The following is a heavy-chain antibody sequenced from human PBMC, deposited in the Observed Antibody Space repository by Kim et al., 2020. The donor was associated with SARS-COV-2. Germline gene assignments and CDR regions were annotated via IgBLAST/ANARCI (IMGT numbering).Heavy chain of an antibody. CDR1: GFTFKNYG. D-gene: IGHD2-21*01. CDR2: MTSSGAGT. V-gene: IGHV3-23*01. Sequence: GGSLRLSCAASGFTFKNYGMTWVRQAPGKGLEWVSTMTSSGAGTFYADSVKGRFTISRDDSKNTLYLHMNSLRVEDTAIYYCAKHLLLYLCPGTLVTV. J-gene: IGHJ4*02. CDR3: AKHLLLY.